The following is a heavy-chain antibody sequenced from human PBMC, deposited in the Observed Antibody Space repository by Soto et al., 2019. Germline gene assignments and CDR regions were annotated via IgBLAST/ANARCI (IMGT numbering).Heavy chain of an antibody. J-gene: IGHJ3*02. CDR3: ARPYYYDSSGYYGAWAFDI. CDR1: GDSVSSNTAA. CDR2: TYYRSKWYD. Sequence: SQTLSLTCAISGDSVSSNTAAWNWIRQSPSRGLEWLGRTYYRSKWYDDYAESVKSRITINPDTSKNQFSLQLNSLRAEDTAMYYCARPYYYDSSGYYGAWAFDIWGQGTMVTVSS. V-gene: IGHV6-1*01. D-gene: IGHD3-22*01.